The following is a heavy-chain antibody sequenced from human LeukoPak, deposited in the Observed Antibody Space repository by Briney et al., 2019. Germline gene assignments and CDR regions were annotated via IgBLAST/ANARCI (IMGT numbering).Heavy chain of an antibody. D-gene: IGHD3-16*01. CDR1: GFTFSSYA. CDR3: AQGRWGSYHLWDAFDI. Sequence: GGSLRLSCAASGFTFSSYAMSWVRQAPGKGLEWVSAISGSGGSTYYADSVKGRFTISRDNSKNTLYLQMNSLRAEDTAVYYCAQGRWGSYHLWDAFDIWGQGTMVTVPS. J-gene: IGHJ3*02. V-gene: IGHV3-23*01. CDR2: ISGSGGST.